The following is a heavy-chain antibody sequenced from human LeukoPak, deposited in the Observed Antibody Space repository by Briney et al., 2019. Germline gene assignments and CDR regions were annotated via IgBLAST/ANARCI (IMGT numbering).Heavy chain of an antibody. CDR2: ITSSSSYI. V-gene: IGHV3-21*04. CDR3: AREAKGSGGKDY. CDR1: GFTFSSYG. Sequence: GGSLRLSCAASGFTFSSYGMNWVRQAPGKGLEWVSSITSSSSYIYYADSVKGRFTISRDNAKNSLYLQMNSLTAVDTAVYYCAREAKGSGGKDYWGQGTLVTVSS. J-gene: IGHJ4*02. D-gene: IGHD4-23*01.